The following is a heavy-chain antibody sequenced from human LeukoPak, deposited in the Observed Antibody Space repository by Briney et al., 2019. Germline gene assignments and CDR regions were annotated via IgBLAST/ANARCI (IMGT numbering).Heavy chain of an antibody. CDR2: ISGSGGST. CDR3: AKVLGYYDSSGYLDY. J-gene: IGHJ4*02. D-gene: IGHD3-22*01. V-gene: IGHV3-23*01. Sequence: GGSLRVSCAASGFTFSSYAMSWVRQAPGKGLGWVSAISGSGGSTYYADSVKGRFTISRDNSKNTLYLQMNSLRAEDTAVYYCAKVLGYYDSSGYLDYWGQGTLVTVSS. CDR1: GFTFSSYA.